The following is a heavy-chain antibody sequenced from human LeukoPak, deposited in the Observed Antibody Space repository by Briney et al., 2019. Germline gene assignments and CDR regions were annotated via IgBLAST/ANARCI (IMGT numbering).Heavy chain of an antibody. CDR2: INKDGSVT. V-gene: IGHV3-74*01. CDR3: ARATVGLDY. Sequence: GGSLRLSCAASGFTFSSSWIHWVHQAPGKGLVWVSRINKDGSVTDYAESVKGRFTISRENAKNALYLQMNSLRAGDTAVYYCARATVGLDYWGQGTLVTVSS. J-gene: IGHJ4*02. CDR1: GFTFSSSW. D-gene: IGHD2-15*01.